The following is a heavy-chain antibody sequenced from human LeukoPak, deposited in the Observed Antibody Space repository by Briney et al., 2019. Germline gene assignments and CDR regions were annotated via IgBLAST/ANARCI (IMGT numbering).Heavy chain of an antibody. Sequence: PGGSLRLSCAASGFTFSSYGMHWVRQAPGKGLEWVAVISYDGSNKYYADSVKGRFTISRDNSKNTLYLQMNSLRAEDTAVYYCAKDAPPYSSGWYGDYWGQGTLVTVSS. J-gene: IGHJ4*02. CDR3: AKDAPPYSSGWYGDY. D-gene: IGHD6-19*01. CDR1: GFTFSSYG. CDR2: ISYDGSNK. V-gene: IGHV3-30*18.